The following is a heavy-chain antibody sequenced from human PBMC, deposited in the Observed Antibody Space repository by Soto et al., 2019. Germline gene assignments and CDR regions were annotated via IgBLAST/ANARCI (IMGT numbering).Heavy chain of an antibody. D-gene: IGHD3-10*01. CDR2: TYYRSRFFS. V-gene: IGHV6-1*01. Sequence: RSQTLSLTCAISGDSVSSYSAAWNWIRQSPSGGLEWLGRTYYRSRFFSDYAESVKSRIIINPDTSKNQFSLQLKSVTPEDTAVYYCVRDRYSSSGWFDPWGQGTPVTVS. CDR3: VRDRYSSSGWFDP. CDR1: GDSVSSYSAA. J-gene: IGHJ5*02.